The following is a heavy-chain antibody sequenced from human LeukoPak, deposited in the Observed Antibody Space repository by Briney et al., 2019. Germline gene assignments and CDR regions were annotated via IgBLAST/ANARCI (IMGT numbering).Heavy chain of an antibody. CDR3: AKDLGDIVVVPAAQLDY. CDR1: GFTFSSYA. Sequence: GGSLRLSRAASGFTFSSYAMSWVRQAPGKGLEGVSAISGSGGSTYYAGSVKGRFTISRDNSKNTLYLQMNSLRAEDTAVYYCAKDLGDIVVVPAAQLDYWGQGTPVTVSS. V-gene: IGHV3-23*01. CDR2: ISGSGGST. D-gene: IGHD2-2*01. J-gene: IGHJ4*02.